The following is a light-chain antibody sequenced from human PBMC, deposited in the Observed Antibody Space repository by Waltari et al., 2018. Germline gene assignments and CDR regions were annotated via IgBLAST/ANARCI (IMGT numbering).Light chain of an antibody. CDR3: QPNYDTPRT. CDR1: QTIDY. CDR2: ETS. Sequence: QMTQSPSSLSASVGDRVTITCRASQTIDYLSWYQHKPGEAPKLLIYETSTLQSGVQTRFSGSKFGTTFILTISSLQPEDFATYFCQPNYDTPRTFGQGTKVDIK. J-gene: IGKJ2*02. V-gene: IGKV1-39*01.